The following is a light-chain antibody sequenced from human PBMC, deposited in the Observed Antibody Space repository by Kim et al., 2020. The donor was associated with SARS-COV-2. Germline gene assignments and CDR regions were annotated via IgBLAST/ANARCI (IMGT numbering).Light chain of an antibody. J-gene: IGKJ4*01. CDR3: QQYNDWPLT. Sequence: VSPGERAPLSCRASQSVRSNLAWYQQKPGQSPRLLISSAATRASGISARFSGSGSGTEFTLTISSLQSEDFAVYYCQQYNDWPLTFGGGTKVDIK. CDR2: SAA. CDR1: QSVRSN. V-gene: IGKV3-15*01.